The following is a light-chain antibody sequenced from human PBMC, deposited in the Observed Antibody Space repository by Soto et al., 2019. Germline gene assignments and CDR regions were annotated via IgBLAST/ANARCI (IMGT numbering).Light chain of an antibody. CDR2: RNN. J-gene: IGLJ7*01. CDR3: AAWYDSLSGPV. V-gene: IGLV1-47*01. CDR1: SSNIGSNY. Sequence: QPVLTQPPSASGTPGQRVTISCSGSSSNIGSNYVYWYPQLPGTAPKLLIYRNNQRPSGVPDPFSGPKSGTSASLAISGLRSEDEDDYYCAAWYDSLSGPVFGGGTQLTVL.